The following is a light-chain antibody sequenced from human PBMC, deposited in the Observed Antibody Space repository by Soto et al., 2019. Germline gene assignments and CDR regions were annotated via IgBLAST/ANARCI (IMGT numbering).Light chain of an antibody. V-gene: IGKV3-11*01. J-gene: IGKJ1*01. CDR2: DAS. CDR3: QQRSKWRT. CDR1: QSFSGH. Sequence: EIVLTQSPGTLSVSPGERATLSCRASQSFSGHLAWYQQKPGQAPRLLIYDASKRATGIPARFSGSGFGTDYTLTISSLEPEDFAVYYCQQRSKWRTFGQGTRWIS.